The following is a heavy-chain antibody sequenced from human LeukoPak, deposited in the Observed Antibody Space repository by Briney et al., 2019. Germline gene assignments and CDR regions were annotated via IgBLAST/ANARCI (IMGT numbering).Heavy chain of an antibody. V-gene: IGHV3-9*01. D-gene: IGHD6-13*01. Sequence: HPGGSLRLSCAASGFTFDDYAMPWVRQAPGKGLEWVSGISWNSGNIGYADSVKGRFTISRDNAKNSLYLQMNSLRAEDTALYYCAKGYSSSWYLFDYWGQGTLVTVSS. CDR1: GFTFDDYA. J-gene: IGHJ4*02. CDR2: ISWNSGNI. CDR3: AKGYSSSWYLFDY.